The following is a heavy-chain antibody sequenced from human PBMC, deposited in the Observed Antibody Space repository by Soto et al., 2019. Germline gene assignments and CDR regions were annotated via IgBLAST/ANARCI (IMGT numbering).Heavy chain of an antibody. J-gene: IGHJ3*02. CDR1: GFTFSDDY. D-gene: IGHD3-22*01. CDR3: VRDGDYYDSSGYFLRDPFDI. V-gene: IGHV3-11*01. Sequence: QVQLVESGGGLVKPGGSLRLSCAASGFTFSDDYMSWIRQAPGKGLEWVSYISSSGSIVDYADSVKGRFTISRDNAKNSLYLQMNSVRAEDTAVYYCVRDGDYYDSSGYFLRDPFDIWGQGTMVTVSS. CDR2: ISSSGSIV.